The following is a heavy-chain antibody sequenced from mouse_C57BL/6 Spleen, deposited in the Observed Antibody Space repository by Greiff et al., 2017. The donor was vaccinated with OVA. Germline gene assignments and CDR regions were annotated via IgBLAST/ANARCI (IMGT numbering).Heavy chain of an antibody. V-gene: IGHV1-55*01. CDR1: GYTFTSYW. J-gene: IGHJ1*03. CDR2: IYPGSGST. CDR3: ARSDYGRGDWYFDV. Sequence: QVQLKQPGAELVKPGASVKMSCKASGYTFTSYWITWVKQRPGQGLEWIGDIYPGSGSTNYNEKFKSKATLTVDTSSSTAYMQLSSLTSEDSAVYYCARSDYGRGDWYFDVWGTGTTVTVSS. D-gene: IGHD1-1*01.